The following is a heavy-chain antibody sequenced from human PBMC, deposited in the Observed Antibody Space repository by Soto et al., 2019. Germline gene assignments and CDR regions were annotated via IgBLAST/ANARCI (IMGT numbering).Heavy chain of an antibody. Sequence: GASVKVSCKASGGTFSSYAISWVRQAPGQGLEWMGGIIPIFGTANYAQEFQGRVTITADESTSTACMELSSLRSEDTAVYYCAIKKQWTPDGAFDIWGQGTMVTVSS. J-gene: IGHJ3*02. CDR1: GGTFSSYA. CDR3: AIKKQWTPDGAFDI. V-gene: IGHV1-69*13. CDR2: IIPIFGTA. D-gene: IGHD6-19*01.